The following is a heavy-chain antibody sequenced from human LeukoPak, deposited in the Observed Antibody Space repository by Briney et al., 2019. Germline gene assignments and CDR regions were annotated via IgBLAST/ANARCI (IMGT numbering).Heavy chain of an antibody. J-gene: IGHJ4*02. CDR3: ARGPNGDSYGILDY. CDR2: IYRSGDT. Sequence: SGGSLRLSCVASGFTVSSNDMSWVRQAPGKGLEWVSFIYRSGDTDYADYVKGRFTISRDNSKNTLYLQMNSLRAEDTAVYYCARGPNGDSYGILDYWGQGTLVTVSS. D-gene: IGHD4-17*01. V-gene: IGHV3-53*01. CDR1: GFTVSSND.